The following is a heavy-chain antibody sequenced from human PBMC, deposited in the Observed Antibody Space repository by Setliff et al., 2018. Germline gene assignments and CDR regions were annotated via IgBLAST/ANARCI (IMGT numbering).Heavy chain of an antibody. CDR1: GYIITNYC. V-gene: IGHV5-51*01. Sequence: GESLKISCKAAGYIITNYCIGWVRQLPGKGLEWMGVIYPGDSDTRYSPSFQGQVTISADKSINTAYLQWSSLKASYTAIYYCTRHEDRNKCTSSSCYREHDAFDVWGQGAMSPSPQ. D-gene: IGHD2-2*01. CDR3: TRHEDRNKCTSSSCYREHDAFDV. CDR2: IYPGDSDT. J-gene: IGHJ3*01.